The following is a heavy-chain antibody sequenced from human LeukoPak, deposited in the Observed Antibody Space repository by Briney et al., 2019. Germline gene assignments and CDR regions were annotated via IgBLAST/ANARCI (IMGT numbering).Heavy chain of an antibody. J-gene: IGHJ4*02. D-gene: IGHD6-19*01. CDR1: GFTFSGYV. Sequence: PGGSLRLSCAASGFTFSGYVMNWVRQAPGKGLEWVSTISGSGGGTYYADSVKGRFAISRDSSKNTLYLQMSSLRAEDTAVYYCTTDSTTSVAGIFDSWGQGTLVTVSS. CDR3: TTDSTTSVAGIFDS. CDR2: ISGSGGGT. V-gene: IGHV3-23*01.